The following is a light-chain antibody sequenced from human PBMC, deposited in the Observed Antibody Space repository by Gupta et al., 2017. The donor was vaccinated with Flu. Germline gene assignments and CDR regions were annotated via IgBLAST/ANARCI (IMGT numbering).Light chain of an antibody. Sequence: LSCRASQSVNTNLAWYQQKPGQGPRLLIHDASTRATGVPARFSGSGSGTEFTLTITSLQSEDFALYLCQPYDVWTSFGGGTTVGIK. CDR3: QPYDVWTS. CDR2: DAS. CDR1: QSVNTN. J-gene: IGKJ4*01. V-gene: IGKV3-15*01.